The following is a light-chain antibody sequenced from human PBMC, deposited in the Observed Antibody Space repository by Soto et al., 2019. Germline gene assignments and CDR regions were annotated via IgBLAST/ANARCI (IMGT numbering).Light chain of an antibody. CDR3: QQSYTALSIT. Sequence: DIQMTQSPSSLSASVGDKVTITCRASQSISSSLNWYQQKSGKAPNLLIYGVSRLQGGVPSRFSGSGSGTDFTLSISSLQPEDFATYYCQQSYTALSITFGQGTRLEIK. V-gene: IGKV1-39*01. CDR1: QSISSS. J-gene: IGKJ5*01. CDR2: GVS.